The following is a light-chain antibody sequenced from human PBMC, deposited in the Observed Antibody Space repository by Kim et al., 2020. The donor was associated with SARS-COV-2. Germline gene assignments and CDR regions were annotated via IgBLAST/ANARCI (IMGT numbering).Light chain of an antibody. CDR2: AAS. CDR1: TGISSW. J-gene: IGKJ5*01. V-gene: IGKV1D-12*01. CDR3: LQANGFPIT. Sequence: ASSGDAPAITSRAGTGISSWLSWCQQQPRGAPQLLFYAASTVQGVVPSRFSGSGSDADFSLPISRLQPEDFAACYCLQANGFPITFGQGTRLEIK.